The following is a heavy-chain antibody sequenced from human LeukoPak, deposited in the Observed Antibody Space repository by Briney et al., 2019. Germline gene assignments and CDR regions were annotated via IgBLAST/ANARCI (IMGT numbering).Heavy chain of an antibody. V-gene: IGHV1-18*01. D-gene: IGHD3-22*01. J-gene: IGHJ3*02. CDR2: ISAYNGNT. Sequence: GASVKVSCKASGYTFTSYGISWVRQAPGQGLEWMGWISAYNGNTNYAQKLQGRVTMTTDTSTSTVYMELSSLRSEDTAVYYCARRPRIVQGLHNAFDIWGQGTMVTVSS. CDR3: ARRPRIVQGLHNAFDI. CDR1: GYTFTSYG.